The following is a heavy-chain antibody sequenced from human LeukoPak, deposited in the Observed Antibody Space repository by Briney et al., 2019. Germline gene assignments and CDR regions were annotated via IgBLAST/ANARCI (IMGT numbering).Heavy chain of an antibody. D-gene: IGHD6-6*01. Sequence: GASVKVSCKASGYTFTGYYMHWVRQAPGQGLEWMGWINPNSGGTNYAQKFQGRVTMTSDTSISTAYMDLSRLRSDDTAVYYCARRHTDSSEGFDYWGQGTLVTVSS. CDR1: GYTFTGYY. V-gene: IGHV1-2*02. J-gene: IGHJ4*02. CDR2: INPNSGGT. CDR3: ARRHTDSSEGFDY.